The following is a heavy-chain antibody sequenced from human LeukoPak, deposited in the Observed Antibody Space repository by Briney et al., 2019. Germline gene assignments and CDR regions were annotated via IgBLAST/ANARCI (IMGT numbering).Heavy chain of an antibody. D-gene: IGHD2-15*01. CDR1: GGTFSSYA. CDR2: ISAYNGNT. V-gene: IGHV1-18*01. CDR3: ARDGRPYCSGGSCYQPLF. J-gene: IGHJ4*02. Sequence: ASVKVSCKASGGTFSSYAISWVRQAPGQGLEWMGWISAYNGNTNYAQKLQGRVTMTTDTSTSTAYMELRSLRSDDTAVYYCARDGRPYCSGGSCYQPLFWGQGTLVTVSS.